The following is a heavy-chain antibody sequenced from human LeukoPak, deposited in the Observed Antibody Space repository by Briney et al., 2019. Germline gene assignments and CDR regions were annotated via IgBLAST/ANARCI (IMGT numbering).Heavy chain of an antibody. CDR2: IHYGGSA. D-gene: IGHD5-18*01. V-gene: IGHV4-59*01. Sequence: PSETLSLTCTVSGGSISPYYWGWIRQPPGKGLEFVGFIHYGGSANYNPSLKSRVAISLETSKNQFSLNLSSVTAADTAMYFCARGAGEYNYGYYFDSWGQGTLVSVSS. CDR1: GGSISPYY. J-gene: IGHJ4*02. CDR3: ARGAGEYNYGYYFDS.